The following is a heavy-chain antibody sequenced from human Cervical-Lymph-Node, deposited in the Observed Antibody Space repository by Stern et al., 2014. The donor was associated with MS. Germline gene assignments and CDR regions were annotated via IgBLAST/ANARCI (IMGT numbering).Heavy chain of an antibody. V-gene: IGHV1-8*01. CDR1: GYTFTSYD. D-gene: IGHD3-22*01. J-gene: IGHJ4*02. Sequence: VQLVQSGAEVKKPGASVKVSCKASGYTFTSYDINWVRQATGQGLEWMGWMNPNSGNTGYAQKFPGRVTMTRNTSISTAYMELSSLRSEDTAVYYCARGGVTYYYDSSGYYSIDYWGQGTLVTVSS. CDR3: ARGGVTYYYDSSGYYSIDY. CDR2: MNPNSGNT.